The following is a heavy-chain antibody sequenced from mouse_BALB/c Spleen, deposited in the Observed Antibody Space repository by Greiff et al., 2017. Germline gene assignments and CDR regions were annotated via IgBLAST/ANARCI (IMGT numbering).Heavy chain of an antibody. CDR1: GDSITSGY. V-gene: IGHV3-8*02. D-gene: IGHD2-4*01. J-gene: IGHJ4*01. CDR2: ISYSGST. CDR3: ARYDYDVDYYAMDY. Sequence: VQLKESGPSLVKPSQTLSLTCSVTGDSITSGYWNWIRKFPGNKLEYMGYISYSGSTYYNPSLKSRISITRDTSKNQYYLQLNSVTTEDTATYYCARYDYDVDYYAMDYWGQGTSVTVSS.